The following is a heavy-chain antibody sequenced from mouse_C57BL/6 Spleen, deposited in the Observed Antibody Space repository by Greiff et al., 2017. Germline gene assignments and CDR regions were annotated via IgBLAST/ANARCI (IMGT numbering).Heavy chain of an antibody. D-gene: IGHD1-1*01. CDR2: MYPGSGNT. CDR3: AGGSSYNY. V-gene: IGHV1-76*01. J-gene: IGHJ2*01. Sequence: QVQLQQSGAELVRPGASVKLSCKASGYTFTDYYINWVKQRPGQGLEWIARMYPGSGNTYYNEKFKGKATLTAEKSSSTAYMHLSSLTSEDSAVYFCAGGSSYNYWGQGTTLTVSS. CDR1: GYTFTDYY.